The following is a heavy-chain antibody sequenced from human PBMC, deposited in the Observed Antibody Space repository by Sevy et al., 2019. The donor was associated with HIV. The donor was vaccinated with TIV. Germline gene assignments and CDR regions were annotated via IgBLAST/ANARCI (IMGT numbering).Heavy chain of an antibody. Sequence: GGSLRLSCVASGFTFSNYWMSWVRQAPGKGLEWVANIKPDGSEKYYVDSVKGRFTISRANAKNSLYLQMNSLRAEDTAVYYCARGTHDYGDYDRDAFDIWGQGTMVTVSS. J-gene: IGHJ3*02. CDR3: ARGTHDYGDYDRDAFDI. V-gene: IGHV3-7*01. CDR2: IKPDGSEK. CDR1: GFTFSNYW. D-gene: IGHD4-17*01.